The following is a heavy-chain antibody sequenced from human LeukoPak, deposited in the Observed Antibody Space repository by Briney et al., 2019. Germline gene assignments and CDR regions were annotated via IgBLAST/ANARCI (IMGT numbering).Heavy chain of an antibody. D-gene: IGHD3-9*01. J-gene: IGHJ4*02. V-gene: IGHV1-2*02. CDR3: ARSAHLTGFDF. Sequence: ASVKVSCKVSGYTFTYYYMHWVRQAPGQGLEWMGWINPNSGGTNYAQKFQGRVTMTRDTSISTAYMELSRLRSDDTAVYYCARSAHLTGFDFWGQGTLVTVSS. CDR2: INPNSGGT. CDR1: GYTFTYYY.